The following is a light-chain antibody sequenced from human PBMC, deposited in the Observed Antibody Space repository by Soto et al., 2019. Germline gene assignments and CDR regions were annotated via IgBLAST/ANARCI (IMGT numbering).Light chain of an antibody. CDR2: RSN. CDR3: ATWDDRLSGPV. J-gene: IGLJ3*02. CDR1: RPNIGSNY. V-gene: IGLV1-47*01. Sequence: QSVLTQPPSASGSPGQRVTISCSGSRPNIGSNYVYWYQQLPGTAPKLLIYRSNQRPSGVPDRFSGSKSGTSASLAISGRRYEDEADYYCATWDDRLSGPVFGGGTKHTVL.